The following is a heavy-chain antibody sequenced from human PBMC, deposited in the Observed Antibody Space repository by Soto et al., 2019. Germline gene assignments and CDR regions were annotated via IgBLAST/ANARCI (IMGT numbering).Heavy chain of an antibody. V-gene: IGHV3-9*01. J-gene: IGHJ6*02. CDR3: AKFIFVIFGVVINGYYYYYGMDV. CDR1: GFTFDDYA. CDR2: ISWNSGSI. Sequence: PGGSLRLSCAASGFTFDDYAMHWVRQAPGKGLEWVSGISWNSGSIGYADSVKVRFTISRDNAKNSLYLQMNSLRAEDTALYYCAKFIFVIFGVVINGYYYYYGMDVWGQGTTVTVSS. D-gene: IGHD3-3*01.